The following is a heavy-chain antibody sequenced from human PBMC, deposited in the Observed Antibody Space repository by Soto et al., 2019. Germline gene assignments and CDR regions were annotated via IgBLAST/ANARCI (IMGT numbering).Heavy chain of an antibody. V-gene: IGHV3-48*01. CDR1: GFTFSSYS. D-gene: IGHD3-10*01. CDR2: ISSSSSTI. Sequence: GGSLRLSCAASGFTFSSYSMNWVRQAPGKGLEWVSYISSSSSTIYYADSVKGRFTISRDNAKNSLYLQMNSLRAEDTAVYYCARDLVSGRRSYWGQGTLVTVSS. CDR3: ARDLVSGRRSY. J-gene: IGHJ4*02.